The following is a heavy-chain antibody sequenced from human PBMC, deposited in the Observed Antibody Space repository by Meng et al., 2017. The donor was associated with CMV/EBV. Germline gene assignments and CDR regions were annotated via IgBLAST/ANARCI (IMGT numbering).Heavy chain of an antibody. Sequence: GGSLRLSCAASGFTFSSYGMHWVRQAPGKGLEWVAVIWYDGSNKYYADSVKGRFTISRDNSKNTLYLQMSSLRAEDTAVYYCATDGGLPPYYYGLDVWGQGTTVTVSS. D-gene: IGHD3-16*01. J-gene: IGHJ6*02. CDR1: GFTFSSYG. V-gene: IGHV3-30*02. CDR3: ATDGGLPPYYYGLDV. CDR2: IWYDGSNK.